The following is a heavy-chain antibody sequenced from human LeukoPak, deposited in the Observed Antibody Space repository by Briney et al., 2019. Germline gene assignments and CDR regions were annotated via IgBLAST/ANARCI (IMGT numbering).Heavy chain of an antibody. J-gene: IGHJ4*02. Sequence: TLSLICTVSGGSISSGGYYWSWIRQPPVKGVEWIGYIYHSGSTYYNPSLKSRVTISADRSKNQFSLKLSSVTAADTAVYYCARLLAYCGGDCYHFDYWGQGTLVTVSS. D-gene: IGHD2-21*01. CDR1: GGSISSGGYY. CDR2: IYHSGST. CDR3: ARLLAYCGGDCYHFDY. V-gene: IGHV4-30-2*01.